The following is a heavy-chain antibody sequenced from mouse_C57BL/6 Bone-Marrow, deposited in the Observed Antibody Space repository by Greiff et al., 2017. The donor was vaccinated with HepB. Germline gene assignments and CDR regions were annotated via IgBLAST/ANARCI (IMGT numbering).Heavy chain of an antibody. D-gene: IGHD1-1*01. J-gene: IGHJ2*01. CDR3: ARVYYPYYFDY. Sequence: EVMLVESEGGLVQPGSSMKLSCTASGFTFSDYYMAWVRQVPEKGLEWVANINYDGSSTYYLDSLKSRFIISRDNAKNILYLQMSSLKSEDTATYYCARVYYPYYFDYWGQGTTLTVSS. CDR2: INYDGSST. V-gene: IGHV5-16*01. CDR1: GFTFSDYY.